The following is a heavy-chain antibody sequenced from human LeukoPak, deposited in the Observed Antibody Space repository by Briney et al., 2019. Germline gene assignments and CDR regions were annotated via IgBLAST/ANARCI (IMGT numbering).Heavy chain of an antibody. CDR3: AKDTSRDGYNDAFDI. CDR1: GFTFSSYA. J-gene: IGHJ3*02. D-gene: IGHD5-24*01. Sequence: PGGSLRLSCAASGFTFSSYAMSWVRQAPGKGLEWVSAISGSGGSTYYADSVKGRFTISRDNSKNTLYLQMNSLRVEDTAVYYCAKDTSRDGYNDAFDIWGQGTMVTVSS. CDR2: ISGSGGST. V-gene: IGHV3-23*01.